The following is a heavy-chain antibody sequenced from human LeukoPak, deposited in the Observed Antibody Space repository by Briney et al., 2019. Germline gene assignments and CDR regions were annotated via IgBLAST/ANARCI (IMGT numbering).Heavy chain of an antibody. D-gene: IGHD6-13*01. CDR1: GGSVSSGRYY. V-gene: IGHV4-61*01. CDR2: IYYSGST. CDR3: ASLYSSSWYYFDH. J-gene: IGHJ4*02. Sequence: SETLSLTCTVSGGSVSSGRYYWSWIRQPPGKGLEWIGYIYYSGSTNYNPSLKSRVTISVDTSKNQFSLKLSSVTAADTAVYYCASLYSSSWYYFDHWGQGTLVTVSS.